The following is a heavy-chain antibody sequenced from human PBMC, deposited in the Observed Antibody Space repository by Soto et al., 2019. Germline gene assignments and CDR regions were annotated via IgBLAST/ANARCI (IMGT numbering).Heavy chain of an antibody. CDR2: ISAYDDNT. V-gene: IGHV1-18*01. D-gene: IGHD3-22*01. CDR3: ARGGYYDSSGSRNYHYYGMNV. J-gene: IGHJ6*02. CDR1: GDIFTSYG. Sequence: ASVKVSCKASGDIFTSYGISWVRQAPEQGLEWLGWISAYDDNTKYAQTLQGRVSMSTDTSTNTAYMELRSLRSDDTAMYYCARGGYYDSSGSRNYHYYGMNVWGQGTTVTVSS.